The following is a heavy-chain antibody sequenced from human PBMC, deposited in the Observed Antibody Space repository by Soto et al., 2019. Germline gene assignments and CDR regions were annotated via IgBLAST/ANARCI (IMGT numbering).Heavy chain of an antibody. D-gene: IGHD4-4*01. J-gene: IGHJ4*02. CDR3: AKRSQSKYFDY. CDR2: IGASETA. CDR1: GFTFASYA. Sequence: EVQLLESGGGLVQPGGSLRLSWAASGFTFASYAMSWVRQAPGKGLEWVATIGASETAYYADSMKGLFTISRDNSKNTLYLQMNSLRVEDTAVYYCAKRSQSKYFDYWGQGTLVTVSS. V-gene: IGHV3-23*01.